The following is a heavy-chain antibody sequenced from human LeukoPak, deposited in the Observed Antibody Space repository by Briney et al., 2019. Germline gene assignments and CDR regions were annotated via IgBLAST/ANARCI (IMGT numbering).Heavy chain of an antibody. CDR3: ARGPDCSSTSCYNYFDY. CDR1: GYTFTGYY. Sequence: ASVKVSCKASGYTFTGYYMHWVRQAPGQGLEWMGWINPNSGGTNYAQKFQGRVTMTRDASISTAYMELSRLRSDDTAVYYCARGPDCSSTSCYNYFDYWGQGTLVTVSS. J-gene: IGHJ4*02. CDR2: INPNSGGT. D-gene: IGHD2-2*02. V-gene: IGHV1-2*02.